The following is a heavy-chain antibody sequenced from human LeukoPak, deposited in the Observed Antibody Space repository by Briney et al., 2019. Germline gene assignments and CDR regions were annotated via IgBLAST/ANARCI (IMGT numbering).Heavy chain of an antibody. CDR3: ARQSAAAWYYFDY. J-gene: IGHJ4*02. CDR1: GVSISSYY. V-gene: IGHV4-59*08. CDR2: ISYSGNT. Sequence: PSETLSLTCTVSGVSISSYYWSWIRQPPGKGLEWIGNISYSGNTNYNPSLKSRITISGDTSKNQFSLKLGSVTAADTAVYYCARQSAAAWYYFDYWGQGTLVTVSS. D-gene: IGHD6-13*01.